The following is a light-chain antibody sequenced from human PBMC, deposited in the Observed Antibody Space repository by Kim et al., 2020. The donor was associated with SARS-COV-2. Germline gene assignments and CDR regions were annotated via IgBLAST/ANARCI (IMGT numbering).Light chain of an antibody. CDR1: QGIRND. J-gene: IGKJ1*01. CDR2: AAS. V-gene: IGKV1-6*01. CDR3: LQEYNYPRT. Sequence: ASVGDRVSIPCRASQGIRNDLGWYQQKPGKAPKLLIYAASNLQSGVPSRFSGSGSGTNFTLTISSLQPEDFATYFCLQEYNYPRTFGQGTKVDIK.